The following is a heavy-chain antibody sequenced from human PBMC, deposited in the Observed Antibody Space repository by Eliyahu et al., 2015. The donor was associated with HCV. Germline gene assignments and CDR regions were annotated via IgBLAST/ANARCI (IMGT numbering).Heavy chain of an antibody. J-gene: IGHJ4*02. CDR2: XXSDGST. Sequence: EVQLVESGGVLIQPRGSLRLCCATAGFTVSXXHMSWVRQAXGKGLXWVAVXXSDGSTYYADSVKGRFTISRDNSNNTLYLQMNSLRGEDTAVYYCSGGGFDFWGQGTLVTVSS. D-gene: IGHD3-16*01. CDR1: GFTVSXXH. CDR3: SGGGFDF. V-gene: IGHV3-53*01.